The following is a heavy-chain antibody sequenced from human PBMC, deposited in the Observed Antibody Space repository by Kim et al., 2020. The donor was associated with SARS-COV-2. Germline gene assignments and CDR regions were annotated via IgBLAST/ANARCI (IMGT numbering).Heavy chain of an antibody. D-gene: IGHD6-19*01. CDR3: ASRVNMTVAGYDF. V-gene: IGHV3-48*03. J-gene: IGHJ4*02. Sequence: YAESVRGRFTISRDNAMNSMSLVMNSLRAEDSAVYYCASRVNMTVAGYDFWGQGTLVTVSS.